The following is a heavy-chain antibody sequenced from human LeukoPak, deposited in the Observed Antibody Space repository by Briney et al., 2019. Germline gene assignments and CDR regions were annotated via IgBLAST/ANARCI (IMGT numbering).Heavy chain of an antibody. CDR2: IYYSGST. CDR1: GGSISSYY. V-gene: IGHV4-59*08. CDR3: ARHVTQPSTPWFDY. Sequence: SETLSLTCTVSGGSISSYYWSWIRQPPGKGLEWIGYIYYSGSTNYNPSLKSRVTISVDTSKNQFSLKLSSVTAADTAVYYCARHVTQPSTPWFDYWGQGTLVTVSS. J-gene: IGHJ4*02. D-gene: IGHD2-2*01.